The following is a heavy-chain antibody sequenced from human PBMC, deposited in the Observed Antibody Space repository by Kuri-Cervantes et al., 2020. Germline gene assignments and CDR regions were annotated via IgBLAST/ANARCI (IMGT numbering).Heavy chain of an antibody. D-gene: IGHD3-10*01. CDR1: GFTFSSYG. CDR2: ISYDGSNK. V-gene: IGHV3-30*18. J-gene: IGHJ6*02. Sequence: LSLTCAASGFTFSSYGMHWVRQAPGKGLEWVAVISYDGSNKYYADSVKGRFTISRDNSKNTLYLQMNSLRAEDTAVYYCAKNSPEIWFGELLYPFYYYGMDVWGQGTTVTVSS. CDR3: AKNSPEIWFGELLYPFYYYGMDV.